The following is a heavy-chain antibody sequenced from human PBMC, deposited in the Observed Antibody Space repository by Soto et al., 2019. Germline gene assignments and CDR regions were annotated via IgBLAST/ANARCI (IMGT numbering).Heavy chain of an antibody. Sequence: GETLRLSCAASGLTFSNYSMNWVRPVPGKGLEWVANIKGDGSEKYFVDSVKGRFTISRDDSKSIAYLQMNSLKTEDTAVYYCTRGSSAGDYYYGMDVWGQGTTVTVSS. CDR3: TRGSSAGDYYYGMDV. V-gene: IGHV3-7*03. CDR1: GLTFSNYS. CDR2: IKGDGSEK. J-gene: IGHJ6*02. D-gene: IGHD3-10*01.